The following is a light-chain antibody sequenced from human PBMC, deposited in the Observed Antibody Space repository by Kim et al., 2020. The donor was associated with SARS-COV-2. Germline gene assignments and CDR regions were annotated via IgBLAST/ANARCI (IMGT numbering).Light chain of an antibody. Sequence: SYELTQPPSVSVSPGQTATITCSGENLANKYVCWYHQKTGQSPVLVMHQDARRPAGIPERFSGSNSGTTATLTISGTQPLDEGDYYCQACDSNIVIFGGG. V-gene: IGLV3-1*01. J-gene: IGLJ2*01. CDR2: QDA. CDR3: QACDSNIVI. CDR1: NLANKY.